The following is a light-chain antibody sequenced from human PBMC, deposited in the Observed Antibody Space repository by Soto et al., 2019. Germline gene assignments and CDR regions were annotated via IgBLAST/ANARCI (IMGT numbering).Light chain of an antibody. J-gene: IGLJ2*01. Sequence: QSVLTQPPSASGSPGQSVTISCTGTSSDVGGYKYVSWYQQHPGKAPKLMIYEVNRRPSGVPDRFSGSKSGNTASLTVSGLQAEDEADYYCSSHAGSTNLIFGGGTKVTVL. CDR1: SSDVGGYKY. V-gene: IGLV2-8*01. CDR2: EVN. CDR3: SSHAGSTNLI.